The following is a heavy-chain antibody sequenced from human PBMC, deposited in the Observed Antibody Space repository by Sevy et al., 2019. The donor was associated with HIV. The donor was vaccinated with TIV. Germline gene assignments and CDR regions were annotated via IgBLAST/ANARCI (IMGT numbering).Heavy chain of an antibody. J-gene: IGHJ4*02. Sequence: SETLSLTCTVSGGSISSYYWSWIRQPPGKGLEWIGDTHSSGSTNYNPSLKSRVTISIDTSKNQFSLKLSPVTAADTAVYYCARLKAGYCSTASCYTLDYWGQGTLVTVSS. CDR2: THSSGST. V-gene: IGHV4-59*12. D-gene: IGHD2-2*02. CDR1: GGSISSYY. CDR3: ARLKAGYCSTASCYTLDY.